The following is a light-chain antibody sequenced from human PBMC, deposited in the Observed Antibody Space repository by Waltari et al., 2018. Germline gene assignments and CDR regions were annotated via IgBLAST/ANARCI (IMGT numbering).Light chain of an antibody. V-gene: IGLV4-69*01. CDR2: VNSDGSH. CDR1: SGHSSNV. J-gene: IGLJ3*02. Sequence: QLVLTQSPSASASLGASIKLTCTLSSGHSSNVIAWLQQQPEKGPRYLMKVNSDGSHTRGNVIPDLFSGSSSGAERYLTISSLQSEDEADYYCQTGGHGTWVFGGGTKLTVL. CDR3: QTGGHGTWV.